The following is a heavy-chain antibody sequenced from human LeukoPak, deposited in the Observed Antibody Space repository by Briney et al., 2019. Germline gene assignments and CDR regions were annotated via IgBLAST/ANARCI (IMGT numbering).Heavy chain of an antibody. CDR3: ARDGGTMVREVYYYYGMDV. CDR1: GGSISSYY. D-gene: IGHD3-10*01. Sequence: PSETLSLTCTVSGGSISSYYWSWIRQPPGKGLEWIGYIYYSGSTNYNPSLKSRVTISVDTSKNQSSLKLSSVTAADTAVYYCARDGGTMVREVYYYYGMDVWGQGTTVTVSS. CDR2: IYYSGST. V-gene: IGHV4-59*01. J-gene: IGHJ6*02.